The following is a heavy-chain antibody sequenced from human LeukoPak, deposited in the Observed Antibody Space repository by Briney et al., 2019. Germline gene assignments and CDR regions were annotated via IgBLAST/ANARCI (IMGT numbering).Heavy chain of an antibody. CDR2: ISSSGSTI. J-gene: IGHJ4*02. CDR3: ARDRGYNSRGFDY. Sequence: GGSLRLSCAASGFTFSSYEMNWVRQAPGKGREWGSYISSSGSTIYYADSVKGRFTISRDNAKNSLYLQMNSLRAEDTAVYYCARDRGYNSRGFDYWGQGTLVTVSS. CDR1: GFTFSSYE. D-gene: IGHD5-24*01. V-gene: IGHV3-48*03.